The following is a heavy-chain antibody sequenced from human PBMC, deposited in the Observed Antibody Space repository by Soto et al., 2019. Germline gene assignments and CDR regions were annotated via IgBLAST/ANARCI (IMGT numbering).Heavy chain of an antibody. D-gene: IGHD3-3*01. CDR1: GFTFSSYA. CDR3: AKLTYYDFWSGYHFDY. J-gene: IGHJ4*02. CDR2: ISGSGDST. Sequence: GGSLRLSCAASGFTFSSYAMSWVRQAPGKGLEWVSAISGSGDSTYYADSVKGRFTISRDNSKNTLYLQMNSLRAEDTALYYCAKLTYYDFWSGYHFDYWGQGTLVTVSS. V-gene: IGHV3-23*01.